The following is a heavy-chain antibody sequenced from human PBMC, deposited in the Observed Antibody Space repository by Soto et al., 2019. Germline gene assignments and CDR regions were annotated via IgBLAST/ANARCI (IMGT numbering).Heavy chain of an antibody. CDR1: GFTVSSNY. J-gene: IGHJ4*02. D-gene: IGHD6-6*01. V-gene: IGHV3-53*01. CDR2: IYSGGST. Sequence: GGSLRLSCAASGFTVSSNYMSWVRQAPGKGLEWVSDIYSGGSTYYANSVKGRFTISRDNSKNTLYLQMNSLSAEDTALYYCARSAARLFAPIDYWGQGTLVTVSS. CDR3: ARSAARLFAPIDY.